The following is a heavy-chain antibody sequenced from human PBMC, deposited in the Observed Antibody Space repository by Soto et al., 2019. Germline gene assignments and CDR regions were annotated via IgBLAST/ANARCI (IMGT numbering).Heavy chain of an antibody. V-gene: IGHV3-33*03. J-gene: IGHJ4*02. CDR1: GFIFSSHG. D-gene: IGHD3-22*01. Sequence: GGSLRLSCAASGFIFSSHGMHWVRQAPGKGLEWVAVIWYDGSSKFYADSVKGRFTISRDNAKNSLYLQMNSLRVEDTAVYYCASAYYYDSSGYSPGGYWGQGTLVTVSS. CDR2: IWYDGSSK. CDR3: ASAYYYDSSGYSPGGY.